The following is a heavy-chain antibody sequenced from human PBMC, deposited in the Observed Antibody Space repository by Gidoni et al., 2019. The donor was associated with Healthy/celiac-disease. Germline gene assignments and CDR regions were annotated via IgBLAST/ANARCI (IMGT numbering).Heavy chain of an antibody. J-gene: IGHJ6*02. D-gene: IGHD3-3*01. V-gene: IGHV7-4-1*02. CDR3: ARLPLRDYDFLSVDYYYYYGMDV. CDR1: GYTFTSYA. Sequence: QVQLVQSGSELKKPGASVKVSCKASGYTFTSYAMNWVRQAHGQGLEWMGWINTNTVNPTYAQGFTGRFVFSLDTSVSTAYLQISSLKAEDTAVYSCARLPLRDYDFLSVDYYYYYGMDVWGQGTTVTVSS. CDR2: INTNTVNP.